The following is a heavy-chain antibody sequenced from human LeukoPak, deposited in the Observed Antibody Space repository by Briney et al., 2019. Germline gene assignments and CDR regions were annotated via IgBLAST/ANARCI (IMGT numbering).Heavy chain of an antibody. Sequence: SETLSLTCTVSGSSISSYYWSWIRQPPGKGLEWIGYIYYSGSTNYNPSLKSRVTISVDTSKNQFSLKLSSVTAADTAVYYCARQQRNYYYYMDVWGKGTTVTISS. J-gene: IGHJ6*03. CDR2: IYYSGST. CDR3: ARQQRNYYYYMDV. V-gene: IGHV4-59*01. CDR1: GSSISSYY. D-gene: IGHD6-13*01.